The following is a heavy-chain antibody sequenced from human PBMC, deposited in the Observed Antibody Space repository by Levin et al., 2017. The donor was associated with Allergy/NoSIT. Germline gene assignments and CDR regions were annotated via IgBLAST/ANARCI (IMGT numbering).Heavy chain of an antibody. D-gene: IGHD5-18*01. Sequence: GESLKISCAASGFTFSSYAMSWVRQAPGKGLEWVSAISGSGGGTYYADSVKGRFTLSRDNSKNTLYLQMNSLRAEDTAVYYCAKDGPYSYGFGGYYFDYWGQGTLVTVSS. CDR3: AKDGPYSYGFGGYYFDY. V-gene: IGHV3-23*01. CDR2: ISGSGGGT. CDR1: GFTFSSYA. J-gene: IGHJ4*02.